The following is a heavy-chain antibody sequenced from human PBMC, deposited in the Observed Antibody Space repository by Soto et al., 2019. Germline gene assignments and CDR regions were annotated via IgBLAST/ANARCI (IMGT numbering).Heavy chain of an antibody. V-gene: IGHV4-31*03. CDR3: ARDLTKGELEF. CDR2: IDYSGST. D-gene: IGHD3-16*01. CDR1: GDSISSGSYY. Sequence: SETLSLTCTVSGDSISSGSYYWSWIRQHPGKGLEWIGYIDYSGSTYYNPSLKSRVTISVDTSKNQFSLRLSSVTAADTAVYYCARDLTKGELEFWGQGTLVTVAS. J-gene: IGHJ4*02.